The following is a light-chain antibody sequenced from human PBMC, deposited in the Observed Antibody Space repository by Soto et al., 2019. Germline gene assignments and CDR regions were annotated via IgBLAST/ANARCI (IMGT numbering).Light chain of an antibody. V-gene: IGLV2-14*01. CDR2: EVS. CDR3: SSYTSSSTLV. CDR1: SSDVGGYNY. Sequence: QSALTQPASVSGSPGQSITISCTGTSSDVGGYNYVSWYQQHPGKAPKLMIYEVSNRPSGVSNRFSGSKSGNTASLTISGLQAEYEAEYYCSSYTSSSTLVFAGGTKLTVL. J-gene: IGLJ2*01.